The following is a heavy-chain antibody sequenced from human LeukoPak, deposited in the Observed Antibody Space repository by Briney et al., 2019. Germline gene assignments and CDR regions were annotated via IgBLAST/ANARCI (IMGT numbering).Heavy chain of an antibody. D-gene: IGHD3-10*01. CDR1: GXSISSYY. CDR2: IYYSGST. CDR3: ARDFGSGSYLDY. V-gene: IGHV4-59*01. Sequence: SETLSLTCTVSGXSISSYYGSWIRQPPGKGLEWIGYIYYSGSTNYNPSLKSRVTISVDTSKNQFSLKLSSVTAADTAVYYCARDFGSGSYLDYWGQGTLVTVSS. J-gene: IGHJ4*02.